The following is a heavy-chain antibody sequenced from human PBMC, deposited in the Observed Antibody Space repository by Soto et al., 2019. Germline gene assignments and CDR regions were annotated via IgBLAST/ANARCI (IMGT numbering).Heavy chain of an antibody. CDR1: GYTFTGYY. CDR2: INPNSGGT. Sequence: ASVKVSCKASGYTFTGYYMHWVRQAPGQGLEWMGWINPNSGGTNYAQKFQGWVTMTRDTSISTAYMELSRLRSDDTAVYYCARGGPLPTESSTLTRGYNWFDPWGEGTLVTVT. D-gene: IGHD6-13*01. CDR3: ARGGPLPTESSTLTRGYNWFDP. V-gene: IGHV1-2*04. J-gene: IGHJ5*02.